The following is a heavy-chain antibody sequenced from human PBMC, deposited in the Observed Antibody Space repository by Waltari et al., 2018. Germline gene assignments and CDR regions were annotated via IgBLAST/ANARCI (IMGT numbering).Heavy chain of an antibody. D-gene: IGHD3-22*01. J-gene: IGHJ6*02. V-gene: IGHV3-74*01. CDR1: GFTFSRYW. CDR3: ARVATKTYSSPVPGRPYYYGMDV. Sequence: EEQLVESGGGLAQPGESLRLSCAASGFTFSRYWMDWFRQAPGKGLVWVVRVRRVGGCTTYADSVKGLFTISRDNAKNTLYVQMNRLRAEDTAVYYCARVATKTYSSPVPGRPYYYGMDVWGQGTTVTVSS. CDR2: VRRVGGCT.